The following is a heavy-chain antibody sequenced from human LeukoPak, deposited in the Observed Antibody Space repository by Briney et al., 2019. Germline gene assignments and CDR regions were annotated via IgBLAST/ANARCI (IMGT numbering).Heavy chain of an antibody. Sequence: PSETLSLTCAVYGGSFSGYYWSWIRQPPGKGLEWIGEINHSGSTNYNPSLKSRVTISVDTSKNQFSLKLSSVTAADTAVYYCARHVNYYGSGSYYNRHNWFDPWGQGTLVTVSS. J-gene: IGHJ5*02. CDR2: INHSGST. CDR1: GGSFSGYY. D-gene: IGHD3-10*01. V-gene: IGHV4-34*01. CDR3: ARHVNYYGSGSYYNRHNWFDP.